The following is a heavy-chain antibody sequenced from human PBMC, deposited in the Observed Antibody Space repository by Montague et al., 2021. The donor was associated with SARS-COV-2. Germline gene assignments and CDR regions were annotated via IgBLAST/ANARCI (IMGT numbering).Heavy chain of an antibody. Sequence: SETLFLTCTVSGGSISNYYWTWIRQPAGKGLEWIGRLYTSGSTTYNPSLKSRVTMSVDTSKNQFSLNVTSVTAADTAIYYCARESGYSSGWRYYYGMDVWGQGTTVTVS. J-gene: IGHJ6*02. D-gene: IGHD6-19*01. V-gene: IGHV4-4*07. CDR3: ARESGYSSGWRYYYGMDV. CDR2: LYTSGST. CDR1: GGSISNYY.